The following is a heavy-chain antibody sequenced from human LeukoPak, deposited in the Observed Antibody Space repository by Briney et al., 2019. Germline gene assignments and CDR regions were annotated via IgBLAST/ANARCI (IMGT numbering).Heavy chain of an antibody. Sequence: SETLSLTCTVSGGSISSSSYYWGWIRQPPGKGLEWIGSIYYSGSTYYNPSLKSRVTISVDTPKNQFSLKLSSVTAADTAVYYCARLGGLHSGSYSPRPPMIDYWAQGTLVTVSS. CDR2: IYYSGST. V-gene: IGHV4-39*01. CDR1: GGSISSSSYY. D-gene: IGHD1-26*01. J-gene: IGHJ4*02. CDR3: ARLGGLHSGSYSPRPPMIDY.